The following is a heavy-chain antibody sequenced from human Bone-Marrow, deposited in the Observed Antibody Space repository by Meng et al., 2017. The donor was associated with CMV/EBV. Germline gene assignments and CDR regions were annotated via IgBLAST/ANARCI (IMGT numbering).Heavy chain of an antibody. CDR1: GFSFSSYA. Sequence: SGFSFSSYAMSWVRQAPGKGLEWVAASCGSGGTTFYADSVKGRFTISRDNSKNTLYLQMSSLRAEDTAVYYCAKDGGYSYGSTAPIDYWGQGTLVTVSS. J-gene: IGHJ4*02. D-gene: IGHD5-18*01. CDR2: SCGSGGTT. CDR3: AKDGGYSYGSTAPIDY. V-gene: IGHV3-23*01.